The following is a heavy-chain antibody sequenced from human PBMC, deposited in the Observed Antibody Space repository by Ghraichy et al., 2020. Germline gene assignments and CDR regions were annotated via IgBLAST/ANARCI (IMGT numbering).Heavy chain of an antibody. Sequence: SVKVSCKASGGTFSSYAISWVRQAPGQGLEWMGGIIPIFGTANYAQKFQGRVTITADESTSTAYMELSSLRSEDTAVYYCARGRVAARRQKFDYWGQGTLVTVSS. CDR2: IIPIFGTA. J-gene: IGHJ4*02. CDR1: GGTFSSYA. D-gene: IGHD6-6*01. V-gene: IGHV1-69*13. CDR3: ARGRVAARRQKFDY.